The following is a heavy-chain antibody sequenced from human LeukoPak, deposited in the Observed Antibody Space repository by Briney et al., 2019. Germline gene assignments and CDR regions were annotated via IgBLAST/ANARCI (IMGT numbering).Heavy chain of an antibody. CDR3: ARTIAVAVVDY. Sequence: SETLSLTCAVSGGSISSGGYSWSWIRQPPGKGLEWIGYIYHSGSTYYNPSLKSRITISVDRSKNQFSLNLSSVTAADTAVYYCARTIAVAVVDYWGQGTLVTVSS. CDR1: GGSISSGGYS. V-gene: IGHV4-30-2*01. CDR2: IYHSGST. J-gene: IGHJ4*02. D-gene: IGHD6-19*01.